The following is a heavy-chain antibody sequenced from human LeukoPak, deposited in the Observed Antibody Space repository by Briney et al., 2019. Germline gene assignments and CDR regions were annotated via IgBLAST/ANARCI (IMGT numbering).Heavy chain of an antibody. Sequence: PGGSLRLSCAASGFTFSSYAMSWVRQAPGKGLEWVSAISGSCGSTYYADSVKGRFQISRENSKKPLYLQMHSLRAEDKAVYYCAKDSSGSYYHSDYWGQGTLVTVSS. CDR2: ISGSCGST. CDR1: GFTFSSYA. CDR3: AKDSSGSYYHSDY. J-gene: IGHJ4*02. D-gene: IGHD1-26*01. V-gene: IGHV3-23*01.